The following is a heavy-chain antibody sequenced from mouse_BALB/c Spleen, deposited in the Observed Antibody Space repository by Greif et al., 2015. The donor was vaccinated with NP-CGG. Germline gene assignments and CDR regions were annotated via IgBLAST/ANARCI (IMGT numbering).Heavy chain of an antibody. CDR2: ISSGGSYT. CDR3: ARQVRDGQSYWYFDV. D-gene: IGHD2-3*01. J-gene: IGHJ1*01. V-gene: IGHV5-9-3*01. CDR1: GFTFSSYA. Sequence: EVHLVESGGGLVKPGGSLKLSCAASGFTFSSYAMSWVRQTPEKRLEWVATISSGGSYTYYPDSVKGRFTISRDNAKNTLYLQMSSLRSEDTAMYYCARQVRDGQSYWYFDVWGAGTTVTVSS.